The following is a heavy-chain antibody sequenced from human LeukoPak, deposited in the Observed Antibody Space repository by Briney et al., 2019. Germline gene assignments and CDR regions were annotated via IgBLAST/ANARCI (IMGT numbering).Heavy chain of an antibody. CDR1: GFTFSNFW. J-gene: IGHJ4*02. CDR3: ARGTGRGPPRYYFDY. Sequence: GGSLRLSCAASGFTFSNFWMTWVRHPPGKGLEWVAKIKEDGSEREYVASVKGRFTISRDNAKNSLFLQMSSLRAEDTAVYYCARGTGRGPPRYYFDYWGQGTLVTVSS. D-gene: IGHD1/OR15-1a*01. V-gene: IGHV3-7*04. CDR2: IKEDGSER.